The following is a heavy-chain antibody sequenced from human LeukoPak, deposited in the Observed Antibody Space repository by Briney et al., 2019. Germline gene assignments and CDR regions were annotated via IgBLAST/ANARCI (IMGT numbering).Heavy chain of an antibody. CDR2: FDPGAGVI. J-gene: IGHJ4*02. Sequence: ASVKVSCKVSGDTLSELTMHWVRQAPGKGLEWLGGFDPGAGVILYAQQFQGRVTMTEDTSTDTAYMELTSLRSEDSGVYFCAAGGIYSLLDYWGQGTLVTVSS. V-gene: IGHV1-24*01. CDR1: GDTLSELT. CDR3: AAGGIYSLLDY. D-gene: IGHD3-10*01.